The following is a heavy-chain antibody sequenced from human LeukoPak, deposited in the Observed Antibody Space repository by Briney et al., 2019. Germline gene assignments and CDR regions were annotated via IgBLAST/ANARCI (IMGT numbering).Heavy chain of an antibody. CDR2: ISSSGSTI. V-gene: IGHV3-48*03. J-gene: IGHJ6*04. Sequence: GGSLRLSCAASGFTFSSYEMNWVRQAPGKGLERVSYISSSGSTIYYADSVKGRFTISRDNAKNSLYLQMNSLRAEDTAVYYCAELGITMIGGLWGKGTTVTISS. CDR1: GFTFSSYE. CDR3: AELGITMIGGL. D-gene: IGHD3-10*02.